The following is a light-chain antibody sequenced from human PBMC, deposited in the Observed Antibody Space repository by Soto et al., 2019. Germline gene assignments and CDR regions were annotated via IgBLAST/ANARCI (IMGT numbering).Light chain of an antibody. J-gene: IGKJ5*01. Sequence: IVLTQSPATLSLWPGETAILSCRASQSVSSYLSWYQQKPGQAPRLLIYDASSRAPGVPARFSGSGSGTDVTLTISSLEPEDFALYYCQQRSSWITFGQGTRLEIE. V-gene: IGKV3-11*01. CDR2: DAS. CDR1: QSVSSY. CDR3: QQRSSWIT.